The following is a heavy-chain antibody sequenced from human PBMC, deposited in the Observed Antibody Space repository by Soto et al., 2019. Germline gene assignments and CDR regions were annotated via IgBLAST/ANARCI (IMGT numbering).Heavy chain of an antibody. CDR1: GFTVSNNF. CDR2: IYSGGSI. CDR3: ARDGNGQRVCPH. D-gene: IGHD2-8*01. V-gene: IGHV3-53*02. J-gene: IGHJ4*02. Sequence: VQLVESGGGLIQAGGSLRLSCAVSGFTVSNNFMMWVRQAPGKGLEWVSLIYSGGSISYADSVKGRFTISRDGSMNMLYLQMNSLTAEATAVYYCARDGNGQRVCPHWGQGTLVTVSS.